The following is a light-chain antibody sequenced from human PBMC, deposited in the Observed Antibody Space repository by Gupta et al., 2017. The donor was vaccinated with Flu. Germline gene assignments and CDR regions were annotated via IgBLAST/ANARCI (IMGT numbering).Light chain of an antibody. V-gene: IGKV1-12*01. CDR2: AAS. J-gene: IGKJ4*01. CDR1: QGIGSW. Sequence: GGRVSITCRASQGIGSWLAWYQQKPGKAPKFLIHAASTLEGGVPSRFSGSGYGTDFTLTISSLQPEDFATYFCLQANSFPLTFGGGTTVEMK. CDR3: LQANSFPLT.